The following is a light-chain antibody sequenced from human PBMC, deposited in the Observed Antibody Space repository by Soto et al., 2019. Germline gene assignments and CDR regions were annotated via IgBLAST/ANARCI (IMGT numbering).Light chain of an antibody. Sequence: EIVLTQSPATLSFFPGERATLSCRASQSISSSLAWYQQKPGQAPRLLIYDASNRATGVPARFSGSGSGTDFTLTISSLEPEDFAVYYCQQRSNWRFTFGPGTKVDIK. V-gene: IGKV3-11*01. CDR2: DAS. J-gene: IGKJ3*01. CDR3: QQRSNWRFT. CDR1: QSISSS.